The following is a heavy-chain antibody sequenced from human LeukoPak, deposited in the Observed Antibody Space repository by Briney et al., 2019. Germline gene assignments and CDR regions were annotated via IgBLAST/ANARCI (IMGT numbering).Heavy chain of an antibody. CDR3: ARDQFDYYDSSGYYYFDY. CDR2: ISSSGSTI. CDR1: GFTFSDYY. D-gene: IGHD3-22*01. V-gene: IGHV3-11*01. J-gene: IGHJ4*02. Sequence: GGSLRLSCAASGFTFSDYYMSWIRQAPGKGLEWVSYISSSGSTIYYADSVKGRLTISRDNAKNSLYLQMNSLRAEDTAVYYCARDQFDYYDSSGYYYFDYWGQGTLVTVSS.